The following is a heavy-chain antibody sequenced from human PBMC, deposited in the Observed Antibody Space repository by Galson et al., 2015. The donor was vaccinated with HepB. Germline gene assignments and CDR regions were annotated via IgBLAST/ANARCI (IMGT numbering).Heavy chain of an antibody. J-gene: IGHJ4*02. CDR2: ILPMFGTS. V-gene: IGHV1-69*13. CDR1: GGTFSSHA. D-gene: IGHD6-19*01. Sequence: SVKVSCKASGGTFSSHAISWVRQAPGQGLEWMGGILPMFGTSYHAQKFQGRVTFTADESTTTAYMELSSLRSEDTAVYYCARDLDPHRGYGSGWSAYWGQGTLVTVSS. CDR3: ARDLDPHRGYGSGWSAY.